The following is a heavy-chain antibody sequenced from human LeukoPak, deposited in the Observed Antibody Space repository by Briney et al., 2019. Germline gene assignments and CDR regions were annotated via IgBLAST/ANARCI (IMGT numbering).Heavy chain of an antibody. V-gene: IGHV3-43D*03. CDR3: AKGRGSYRIFDY. CDR2: ISWDGGST. CDR1: GFTFSSYW. Sequence: PGGSLRLSCAASGFTFSSYWMHWVRQAPGKGLEWVSLISWDGGSTYYADSVKGRFTISRDNSKNSLYLQMNSLRAEDTALYYCAKGRGSYRIFDYWGQGTLVTVSS. D-gene: IGHD3-16*02. J-gene: IGHJ4*02.